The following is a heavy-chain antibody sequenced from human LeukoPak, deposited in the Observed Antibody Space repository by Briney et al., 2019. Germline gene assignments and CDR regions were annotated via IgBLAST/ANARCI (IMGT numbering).Heavy chain of an antibody. Sequence: GGSLRLSCAASGFTFSSYWMSWVRQAPGKGLEWVANIKQDGSEKYYVDSVKGRFTISRDNAKNSLYLQMNSLRAEDTAVYYCARNHYDFWSGYYAAYYFDYWGQGTLVTVSS. J-gene: IGHJ4*02. CDR2: IKQDGSEK. CDR3: ARNHYDFWSGYYAAYYFDY. V-gene: IGHV3-7*03. D-gene: IGHD3-3*01. CDR1: GFTFSSYW.